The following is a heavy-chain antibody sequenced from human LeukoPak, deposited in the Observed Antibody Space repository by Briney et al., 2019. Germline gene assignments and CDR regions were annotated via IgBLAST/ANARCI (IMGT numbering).Heavy chain of an antibody. V-gene: IGHV1-2*02. CDR3: ATDASGVNTEYYFDF. J-gene: IGHJ4*02. CDR1: GYTFADYY. Sequence: ASVKVSCKASGYTFADYYIHWVRQAPGQGLEWLGWISPKSGGTNSAQKFQGRVTMTRDTSIRTVYIELRSLTSDDTAIYYCATDASGVNTEYYFDFWGQGTLVTVSS. D-gene: IGHD4-17*01. CDR2: ISPKSGGT.